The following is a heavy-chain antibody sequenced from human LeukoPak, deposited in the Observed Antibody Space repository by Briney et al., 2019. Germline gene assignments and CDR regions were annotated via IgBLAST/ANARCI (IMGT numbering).Heavy chain of an antibody. J-gene: IGHJ3*02. CDR1: GGSISSYY. D-gene: IGHD5-18*01. Sequence: SETLSLTCTVSGGSISSYYWSWIRQPPGKGLEWIGYIYYSGSTYYNPSLKSRVTISVDTSKNQFSLKLSSVTAADTAVYYCARVDTAMRAFDIWGQGTMVTVSS. CDR2: IYYSGST. CDR3: ARVDTAMRAFDI. V-gene: IGHV4-59*08.